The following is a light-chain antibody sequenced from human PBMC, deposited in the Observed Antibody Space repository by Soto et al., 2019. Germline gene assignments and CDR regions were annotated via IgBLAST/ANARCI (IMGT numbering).Light chain of an antibody. J-gene: IGKJ4*01. Sequence: DIQMTQSPSSLSASVGDRVTITCQASQDIRNYLNWYQQKPGKAPKLLIYDASNLETGVPSRFSGSGSGPDFTFTISSLQSEDIATYYCQQCDNLPLTFGGGTKVEIK. CDR3: QQCDNLPLT. V-gene: IGKV1-33*01. CDR2: DAS. CDR1: QDIRNY.